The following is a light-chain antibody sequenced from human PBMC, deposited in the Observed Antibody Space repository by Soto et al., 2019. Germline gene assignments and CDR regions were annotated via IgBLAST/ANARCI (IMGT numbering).Light chain of an antibody. CDR3: QQSYSTPYT. J-gene: IGKJ2*01. CDR1: QTISSY. Sequence: TQSPSSLSASVGDRVTITCRTSQTISSYLNWYQQKPGKAPNLLIYAASSLQSGVTSRFSGSGSGTDFTLTISSLQPEDFATYYCQQSYSTPYTFGQGTKLEI. CDR2: AAS. V-gene: IGKV1-39*01.